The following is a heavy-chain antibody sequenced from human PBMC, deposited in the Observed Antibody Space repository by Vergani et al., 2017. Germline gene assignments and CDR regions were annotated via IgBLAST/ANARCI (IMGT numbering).Heavy chain of an antibody. V-gene: IGHV3-21*01. Sequence: EVQLVESGGGVVKPGGSLTISCATSGFDFTNSAMSWIRQAPGRGLQWFSSITRGSKSIYYADSVTGRFTITRADVKKSRLLRTNNLKGDDTAIYYCARTRNPIAMIRQFEQWGQGTLVTVSS. CDR3: ARTRNPIAMIRQFEQ. CDR1: GFDFTNSA. CDR2: ITRGSKSI. D-gene: IGHD5-18*01. J-gene: IGHJ4*02.